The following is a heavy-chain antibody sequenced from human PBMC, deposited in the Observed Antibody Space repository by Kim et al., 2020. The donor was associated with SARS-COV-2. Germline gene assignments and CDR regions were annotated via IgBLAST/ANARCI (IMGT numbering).Heavy chain of an antibody. CDR3: ARAGWNEGVDY. D-gene: IGHD1-1*01. J-gene: IGHJ4*02. V-gene: IGHV4-39*07. CDR2: IYYSGST. Sequence: SETLSLTCTVSGGSISSSSYYWGWIRQPPGKGLEWIGSIYYSGSTYYNPSLKSRVTISVDTSKNQFSLKLSSVTAADTAVYYCARAGWNEGVDYWGQGTLVTVSS. CDR1: GGSISSSSYY.